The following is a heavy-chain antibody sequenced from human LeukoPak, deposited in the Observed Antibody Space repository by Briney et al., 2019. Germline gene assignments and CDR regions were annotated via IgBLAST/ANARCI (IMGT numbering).Heavy chain of an antibody. CDR2: ISAYNGNT. Sequence: GASVKVSCKASGYTFTSSGISWVRQAPGQGLEWMGWISAYNGNTNYAQKLQGRVTMTTDTSTSTAYMELRSLRSDDTAVYYCARDGLPYSGSYGKMDYWGQGTLVTVSS. CDR3: ARDGLPYSGSYGKMDY. CDR1: GYTFTSSG. J-gene: IGHJ4*02. D-gene: IGHD1-26*01. V-gene: IGHV1-18*01.